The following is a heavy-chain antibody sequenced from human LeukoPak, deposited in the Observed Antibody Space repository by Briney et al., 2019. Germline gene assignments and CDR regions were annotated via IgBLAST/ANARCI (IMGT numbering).Heavy chain of an antibody. D-gene: IGHD4-17*01. CDR3: ARDLVTVTKGFDI. J-gene: IGHJ3*02. V-gene: IGHV4-59*11. CDR2: ISYIGST. CDR1: DDSFSSHY. Sequence: PSETLSLTCAVSDDSFSSHYWTWIRQPPAKGLEWIGYISYIGSTNYNPSLKSRVTISIDTSKNHFSLKLSSVTAADTAVYYCARDLVTVTKGFDIWGQGTMVSVSS.